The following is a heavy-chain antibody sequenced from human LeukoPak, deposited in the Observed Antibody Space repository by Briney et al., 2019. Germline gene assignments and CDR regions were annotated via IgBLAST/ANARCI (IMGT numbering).Heavy chain of an antibody. CDR2: ISSSSSYI. J-gene: IGHJ6*03. CDR3: ARAVVVPGYYYMDV. CDR1: GFTFSSYS. D-gene: IGHD2-2*01. V-gene: IGHV3-21*01. Sequence: PGGSLRLSCAASGFTFSSYSMNWVRQAPGKGLEWVSSISSSSSYIYYADSVKGRFTISRDNAKISLYLQMNSLRAEDTAVYYCARAVVVPGYYYMDVWGKGTTVTVSS.